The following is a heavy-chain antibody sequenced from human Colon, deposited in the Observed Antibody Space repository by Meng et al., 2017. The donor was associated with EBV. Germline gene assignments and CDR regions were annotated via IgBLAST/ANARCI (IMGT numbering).Heavy chain of an antibody. Sequence: QGQLLQSGGEVKKPGASVKVSCKDSGYIFTNYGITWVRQAPGQGLEWMGWINAYNGDTNYAQTLQGRVTMTTDTSTSTAYMELRSLRSDGTAVYYCARVEVGITSGDYWGQGTLVTVSS. D-gene: IGHD1-26*01. J-gene: IGHJ4*02. CDR3: ARVEVGITSGDY. CDR1: GYIFTNYG. V-gene: IGHV1-18*01. CDR2: INAYNGDT.